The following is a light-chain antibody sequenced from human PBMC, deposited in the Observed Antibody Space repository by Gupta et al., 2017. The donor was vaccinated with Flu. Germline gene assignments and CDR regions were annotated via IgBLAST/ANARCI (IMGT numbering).Light chain of an antibody. CDR1: RCEVGRYNY. V-gene: IGLV2-14*01. Sequence: QSGLTQPASGSGAPGPSITISCTGTRCEVGRYNYVSWFQQYPGKAPKLMIYEVSNWPSGVSNRFSGSKSGNTASLTISGLQAEDEADYYCSSYTSSLTSVFGGGTKLTVL. CDR2: EVS. CDR3: SSYTSSLTSV. J-gene: IGLJ3*02.